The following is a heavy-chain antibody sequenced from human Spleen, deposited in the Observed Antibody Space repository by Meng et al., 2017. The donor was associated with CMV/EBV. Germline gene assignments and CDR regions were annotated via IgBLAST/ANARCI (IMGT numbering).Heavy chain of an antibody. J-gene: IGHJ4*02. CDR1: GFTFSSYA. CDR3: ARGTQLLEQLVDY. D-gene: IGHD6-6*01. CDR2: ISSNGGST. V-gene: IGHV3-64*02. Sequence: GESLKISCAASGFTFSSYAMHWVRQAPGKGLEYVSAISSNGGSTYYADSVKCRFTISRDNSKKTLYLQMGSLRAEDMALYYCARGTQLLEQLVDYWGQGTLVTVSS.